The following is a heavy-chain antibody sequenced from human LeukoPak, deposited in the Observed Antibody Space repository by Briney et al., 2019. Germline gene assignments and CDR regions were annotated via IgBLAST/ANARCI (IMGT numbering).Heavy chain of an antibody. CDR3: ARGYCSSTSCYSRWFDP. CDR1: GYTFTSYG. Sequence: ASVKVSCKASGYTFTSYGISWVRQAPGQGLEWMGWISAYNGNTNYAQKLQGRVTMTTDTSTSTAYMELRSLRPDDTAVYYCARGYCSSTSCYSRWFDPWGQGTLVTVSS. CDR2: ISAYNGNT. J-gene: IGHJ5*02. D-gene: IGHD2-2*01. V-gene: IGHV1-18*01.